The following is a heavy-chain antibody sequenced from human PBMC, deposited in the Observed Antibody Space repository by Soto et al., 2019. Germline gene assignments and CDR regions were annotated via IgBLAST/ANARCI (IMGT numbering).Heavy chain of an antibody. CDR3: GRCRTDSYAMDV. D-gene: IGHD5-18*01. CDR1: GYSFTSYG. J-gene: IGHJ6*02. V-gene: IGHV1-18*01. Sequence: QVHLVQSGSDVEKPGALVKVSCKASGYSFTSYGIGWVRQVPGQGPEWMGWISPYNGRTNYAQSVKGRVVMTTDISTNTVYLELRSLRSDDSAIYYCGRCRTDSYAMDVWGQGTTVTVSS. CDR2: ISPYNGRT.